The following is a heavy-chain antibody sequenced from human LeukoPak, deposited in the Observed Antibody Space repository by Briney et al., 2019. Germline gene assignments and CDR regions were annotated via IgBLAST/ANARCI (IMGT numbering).Heavy chain of an antibody. Sequence: PSETLSLTCAVYGGSFSGYYWSWIRQPPGKGLEWIGEINHSGSTNYNPSLKRRVTISVDTSKNQFSLKLSSVTAADTAVYYCARGRRGQIDYWGQGTLVTVSS. CDR3: ARGRRGQIDY. D-gene: IGHD3-16*01. CDR2: INHSGST. J-gene: IGHJ4*02. V-gene: IGHV4-34*01. CDR1: GGSFSGYY.